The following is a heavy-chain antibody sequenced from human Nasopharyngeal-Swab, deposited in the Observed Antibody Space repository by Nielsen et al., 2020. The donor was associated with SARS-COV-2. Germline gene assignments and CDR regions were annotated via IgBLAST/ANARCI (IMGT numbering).Heavy chain of an antibody. CDR3: ARDKGGESGTLAFDI. CDR1: GFTFSSYS. CDR2: ISSSSSYI. J-gene: IGHJ3*02. D-gene: IGHD7-27*01. V-gene: IGHV3-21*01. Sequence: GGSLRLSCAASGFTFSSYSMNWVRQAPGKGLEWVSSISSSSSYIYYADSVKGRFTISRDNAKNSLYLQMNSLRAEDTAVYYCARDKGGESGTLAFDIWGQGTMVTVSS.